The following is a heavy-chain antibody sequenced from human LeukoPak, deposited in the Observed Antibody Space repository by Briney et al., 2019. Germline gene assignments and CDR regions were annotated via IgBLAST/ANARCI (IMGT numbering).Heavy chain of an antibody. CDR3: AGASSYDSSGYLFDY. D-gene: IGHD3-22*01. Sequence: GGSLRLSCAASGFTVSSNYMSWVRQAPGKGLEWVSVIYSGGSTYYADSVKGRFTISRDNSKNTLYLQMNSLRAEDTAVYYCAGASSYDSSGYLFDYWGQGTLVTVSS. CDR1: GFTVSSNY. J-gene: IGHJ4*02. V-gene: IGHV3-53*01. CDR2: IYSGGST.